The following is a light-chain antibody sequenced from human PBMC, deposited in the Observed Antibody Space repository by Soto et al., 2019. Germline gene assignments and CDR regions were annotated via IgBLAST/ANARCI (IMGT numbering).Light chain of an antibody. V-gene: IGLV2-14*01. J-gene: IGLJ3*02. Sequence: QSVLTQPASVSGSPGQSITISCTGTSSDVGGYNYVSWYQQHPGKAPKLLIYEVSNRPSGVSNRFSGSKSGNTASLTISGLQADDEADYYCISYSSSYTLGVFGGGTKLTVL. CDR1: SSDVGGYNY. CDR2: EVS. CDR3: ISYSSSYTLGV.